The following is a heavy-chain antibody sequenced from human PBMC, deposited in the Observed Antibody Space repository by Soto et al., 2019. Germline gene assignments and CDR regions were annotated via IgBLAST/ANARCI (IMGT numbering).Heavy chain of an antibody. D-gene: IGHD3-22*01. CDR1: GDSIRNRNYY. CDR2: RYDDAST. Sequence: QLQLQESGPGLVKPSETLSLSCSVSGDSIRNRNYYWAWIRQPPGKGLEWVVSRYDDASTFYNPSLKSRVNISIDTSKKQLSLKVPSVSSADTGVYYCARGINRCPSGYYLDFWCQGTLVTVPS. J-gene: IGHJ4*02. CDR3: ARGINRCPSGYYLDF. V-gene: IGHV4-39*01.